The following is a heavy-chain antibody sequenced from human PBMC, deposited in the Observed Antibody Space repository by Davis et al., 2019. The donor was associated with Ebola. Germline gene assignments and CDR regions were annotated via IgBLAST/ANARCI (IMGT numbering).Heavy chain of an antibody. CDR2: IIPIFGAA. CDR1: GGSFSNYA. J-gene: IGHJ6*03. D-gene: IGHD3-9*01. Sequence: SVKVSCKASGGSFSNYAITWVRQAPGQGLEWMGGIIPIFGAAYYAQKFQDRVTITADESTNTAYMELRSLRSEDTAVYYCARVGDRRYLDFKYSYYMDVWGKGTTVTVSS. CDR3: ARVGDRRYLDFKYSYYMDV. V-gene: IGHV1-69*13.